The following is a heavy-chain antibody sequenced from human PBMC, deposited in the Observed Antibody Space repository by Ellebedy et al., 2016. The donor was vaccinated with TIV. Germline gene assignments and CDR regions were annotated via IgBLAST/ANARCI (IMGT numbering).Heavy chain of an antibody. CDR3: ARDWTWAFDY. CDR2: TRGGNGKI. D-gene: IGHD3/OR15-3a*01. Sequence: GESLKISCAASGFTSSSYSMNWVRQGPGKGLEWISYTRGGNGKIVYADSVKGRFTISRDKAKDSLYLQMNSLRAEDTAVYYCARDWTWAFDYWGKGTLVTVSS. CDR1: GFTSSSYS. J-gene: IGHJ4*02. V-gene: IGHV3-48*01.